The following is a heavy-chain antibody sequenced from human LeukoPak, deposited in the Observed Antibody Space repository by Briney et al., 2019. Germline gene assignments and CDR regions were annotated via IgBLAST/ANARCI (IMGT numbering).Heavy chain of an antibody. CDR1: GGSLSSYY. Sequence: SETLSLTCTVSGGSLSSYYWNWIRQSPRKGLEWMGYIYYSGSTNYNPSLKGRVTMSVDTSKNQFSLKLNTLTAADTAVYYCARSGTVTGYLYGGQGALITVTS. D-gene: IGHD3-9*01. CDR3: ARSGTVTGYLY. V-gene: IGHV4-59*01. J-gene: IGHJ4*02. CDR2: IYYSGST.